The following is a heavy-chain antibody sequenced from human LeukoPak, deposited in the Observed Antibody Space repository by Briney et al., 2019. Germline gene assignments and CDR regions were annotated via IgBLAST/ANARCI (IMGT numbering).Heavy chain of an antibody. Sequence: GASVKVSCKASGGTFSSYAISWVRQAPGQGLEWMGRIIPILGIANYAQKFQGRVTITADKSTSTAYMELSSLRSEDTAVYYCARAFGIAAAGIGYFQHWGQGTLVTVSS. CDR2: IIPILGIA. CDR1: GGTFSSYA. CDR3: ARAFGIAAAGIGYFQH. V-gene: IGHV1-69*04. J-gene: IGHJ1*01. D-gene: IGHD6-13*01.